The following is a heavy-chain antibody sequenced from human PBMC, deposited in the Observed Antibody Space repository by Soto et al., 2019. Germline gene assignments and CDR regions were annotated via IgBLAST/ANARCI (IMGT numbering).Heavy chain of an antibody. CDR3: ARANYFDI. D-gene: IGHD2-8*01. J-gene: IGHJ3*02. V-gene: IGHV4-59*01. CDR1: GGSISRYY. CDR2: IYYTGST. Sequence: SETLSLTCTVSGGSISRYYWTWIRQSPGKGLEWIGNIYYTGSTNYSPSLKSRVTISLDTSKNQFSLKLRSVTAADTAVYYCARANYFDIWGQGTMVAVSS.